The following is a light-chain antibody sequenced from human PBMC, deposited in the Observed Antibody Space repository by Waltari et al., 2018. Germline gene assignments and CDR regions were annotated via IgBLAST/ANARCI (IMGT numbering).Light chain of an antibody. J-gene: IGLJ3*02. V-gene: IGLV3-25*03. CDR3: QSADSSGTYLGV. CDR2: KDS. Sequence: SYELTQPPSVSVSPGQPARITCSGDALPKQYAYWSQQKPGQAPVLVIYKDSERPSGIPERFSGSSSGTTVTLTISGVQAEDEADYYCQSADSSGTYLGVFGGGTKLTVL. CDR1: ALPKQY.